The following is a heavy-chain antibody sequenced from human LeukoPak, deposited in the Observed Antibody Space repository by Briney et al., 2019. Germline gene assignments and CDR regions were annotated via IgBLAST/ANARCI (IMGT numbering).Heavy chain of an antibody. CDR2: IDCSGTT. V-gene: IGHV4-39*01. D-gene: IGHD4-17*01. CDR3: AILQDGDHYYFDY. J-gene: IGHJ4*02. CDR1: GGAISSNNYY. Sequence: PPETLALTCSISGGAISSNNYYWVWIRQPPWKGLEWIANIDCSGTTYYNSSLKSPVTISVDKAKHQYSLKLRTVTAADMAPQYCAILQDGDHYYFDYWGQGTLVTVSS.